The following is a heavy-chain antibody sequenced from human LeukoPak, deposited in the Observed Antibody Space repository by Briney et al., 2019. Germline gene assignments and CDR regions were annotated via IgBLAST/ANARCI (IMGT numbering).Heavy chain of an antibody. CDR2: INHSGST. CDR1: GGSFSGYY. D-gene: IGHD3-10*01. V-gene: IGHV4-34*01. CDR3: ARGRSSYYGSGSYEP. Sequence: SQTRSLTCAVDGGSFSGYYCSWIRQPPGKGMEWNGEINHSGSTNYNPSLKSRVTISVDTSKNQFSLKLSSVTAADTAVYYCARGRSSYYGSGSYEPWGQGTLVTVSS. J-gene: IGHJ5*02.